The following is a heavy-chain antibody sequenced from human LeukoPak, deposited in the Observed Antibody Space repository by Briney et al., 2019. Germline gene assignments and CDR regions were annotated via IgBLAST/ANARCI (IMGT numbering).Heavy chain of an antibody. CDR1: GFTFNNSP. J-gene: IGHJ4*02. D-gene: IGHD4-17*01. CDR2: IDSDTYGNTI. Sequence: PGGSLRLSCAAFGFTFNNSPMNWVRQAPGKGLEWISYIDSDTYGNTIYYPHTVKGRFTISRDNAKNSLYLQMDSLRDEDTAVYYCARDRDYAFDYWGQGTLVTVSS. V-gene: IGHV3-48*02. CDR3: ARDRDYAFDY.